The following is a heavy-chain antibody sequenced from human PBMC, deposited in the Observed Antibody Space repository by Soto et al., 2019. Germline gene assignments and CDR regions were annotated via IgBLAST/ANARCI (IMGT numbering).Heavy chain of an antibody. Sequence: GGSLRLSCAASGFTFDDYGMSWVRQAPGKGLEWVSGINWNGGSTGYADSVKGRFTISRDNAKNSLYLQMNSLRAEDTALYHCARGLTAAPPGNYMDVWGKGTTVTVSS. CDR1: GFTFDDYG. V-gene: IGHV3-20*01. J-gene: IGHJ6*03. CDR3: ARGLTAAPPGNYMDV. CDR2: INWNGGST. D-gene: IGHD2-2*01.